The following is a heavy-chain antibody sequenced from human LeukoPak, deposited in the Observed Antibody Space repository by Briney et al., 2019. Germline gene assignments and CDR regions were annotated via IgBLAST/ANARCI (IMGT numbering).Heavy chain of an antibody. J-gene: IGHJ4*02. CDR2: IYYGGNS. CDR3: ARQLSGSRIYYFDY. V-gene: IGHV4-39*01. CDR1: GGSISSSNYY. D-gene: IGHD1-26*01. Sequence: PSETLSLTCTVSGGSISSSNYYWGWIRQPPGKGLEWIGSIYYGGNSYYNPSLKSRVTISVDTSKNQLSLKVTSVTAADTAVYYCARQLSGSRIYYFDYWGQGTLVTVSS.